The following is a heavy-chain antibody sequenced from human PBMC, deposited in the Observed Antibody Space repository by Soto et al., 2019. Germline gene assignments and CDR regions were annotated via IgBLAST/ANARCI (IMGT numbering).Heavy chain of an antibody. CDR2: ISYDGTNK. D-gene: IGHD6-6*01. CDR3: AKDTDPYIAAPLVY. J-gene: IGHJ4*02. V-gene: IGHV3-30*18. CDR1: GFTFSSYG. Sequence: QVQLVESGGGVVQPGRSLRLSCAASGFTFSSYGMHWVRQAPGKGLEWVAVISYDGTNKYFADSVRGRFTISRDNSKNTLYLQMNSLRAEDTAVYYCAKDTDPYIAAPLVYWGQGTLVTVSS.